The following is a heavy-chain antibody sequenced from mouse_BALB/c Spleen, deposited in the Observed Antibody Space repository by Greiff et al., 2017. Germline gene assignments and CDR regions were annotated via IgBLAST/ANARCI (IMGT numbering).Heavy chain of an antibody. CDR1: GFTFSSYA. CDR3: SREGSYGNLYAMDY. CDR2: ISSGGST. V-gene: IGHV5-6-5*01. J-gene: IGHJ4*01. D-gene: IGHD2-1*01. Sequence: EVQRVESGGGLVKPGGSLTLSCAASGFTFSSYAMSWVRQTPEKRLEWVASISSGGSTYYPDSVKGRFTISRDNARNILYLQMSSLRSEDTAMYYCSREGSYGNLYAMDYWGQGTSVTVSS.